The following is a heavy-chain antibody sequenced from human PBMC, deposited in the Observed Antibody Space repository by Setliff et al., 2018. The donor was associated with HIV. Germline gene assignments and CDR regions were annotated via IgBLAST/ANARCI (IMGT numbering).Heavy chain of an antibody. Sequence: GGSLRLSCAASGFTFGTYWMSWVRQAPGKGLEWVANIKQDGSDKYYVDSVKGRFTISRDNARNSLYLQMNSLRAEDTAVYYCARDLGDILTGYPASDAFDIWGQGTMVTVSS. CDR2: IKQDGSDK. D-gene: IGHD3-9*01. CDR3: ARDLGDILTGYPASDAFDI. V-gene: IGHV3-7*01. J-gene: IGHJ3*02. CDR1: GFTFGTYW.